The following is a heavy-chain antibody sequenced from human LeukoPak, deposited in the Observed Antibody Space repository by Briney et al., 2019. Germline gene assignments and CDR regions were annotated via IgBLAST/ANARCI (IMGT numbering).Heavy chain of an antibody. CDR2: INLNSGGT. D-gene: IGHD6-19*01. J-gene: IGHJ4*02. Sequence: ASVKVSCKASGYTFTGYYMHWVRQAPGQGLEWMGWINLNSGGTNYAQKFQGRVTMTRDTSISTAYMELSRLRSDDTAVYYCVSLPYSSGWFDYWGQGTLVTVSS. V-gene: IGHV1-2*02. CDR1: GYTFTGYY. CDR3: VSLPYSSGWFDY.